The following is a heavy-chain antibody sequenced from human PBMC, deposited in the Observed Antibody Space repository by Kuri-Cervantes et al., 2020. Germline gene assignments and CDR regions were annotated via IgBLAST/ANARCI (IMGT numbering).Heavy chain of an antibody. J-gene: IGHJ4*02. CDR1: GFSVADYS. Sequence: GESLKISCTGSGFSVADYSMSWFRQAPGKGLEWVGFGSAKSDSGTTEYAASVKGRFSISRDDSKNTVYLQMNSLRTEDTAVYFCSRGRSGVAAVPYYFDYWGQGILVTVSS. CDR3: SRGRSGVAAVPYYFDY. D-gene: IGHD6-13*01. V-gene: IGHV3-49*03. CDR2: GSAKSDSGTT.